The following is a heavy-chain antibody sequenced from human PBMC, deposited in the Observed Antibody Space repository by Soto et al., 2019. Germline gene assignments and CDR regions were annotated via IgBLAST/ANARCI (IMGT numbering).Heavy chain of an antibody. J-gene: IGHJ5*02. D-gene: IGHD3-22*01. CDR3: ARQPYDSSGYYYVA. CDR2: MYSSGKT. V-gene: IGHV4-39*01. Sequence: QLQLQESGPGLVKPSETLSLTCTVSAGSISSSNYYWGCIRQPPGKGLEWIGSMYSSGKTYYNPSVKSRVTISVDTYKNQFSLKLTSMTAADAAVYYCARQPYDSSGYYYVAWGQGTLVTVSS. CDR1: AGSISSSNYY.